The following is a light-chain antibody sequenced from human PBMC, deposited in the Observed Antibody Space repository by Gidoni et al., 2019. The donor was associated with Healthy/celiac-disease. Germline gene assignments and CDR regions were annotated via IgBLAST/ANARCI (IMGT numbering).Light chain of an antibody. V-gene: IGKV3-11*01. CDR3: QQRSNWLLT. CDR1: QSVSSY. J-gene: IGKJ4*01. CDR2: DAS. Sequence: ERVVTQSPATLSVSPVDRATLSCRASQSVSSYLAWYQQTPGQAPRLLIYDASNMAPGIPARFSGSGSGTDFTLTISSLEPEDFAVYYCQQRSNWLLTFGGGTKVEIK.